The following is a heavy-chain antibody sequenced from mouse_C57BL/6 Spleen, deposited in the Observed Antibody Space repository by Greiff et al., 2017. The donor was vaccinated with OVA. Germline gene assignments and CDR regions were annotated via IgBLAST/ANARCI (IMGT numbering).Heavy chain of an antibody. V-gene: IGHV1-61*01. J-gene: IGHJ4*01. D-gene: IGHD2-4*01. CDR2: IYPSDSET. CDR1: GYTFTSYW. Sequence: VQLQQSGAELVRPGSSVKLSCKASGYTFTSYWMDWVKQRPGQGLEWIGNIYPSDSETHYNQKFKDKATLTVDKSSSTAYMQLSSLTSEDSAVYYCAREGLRHYYAMDYWGQGTSVTVSS. CDR3: AREGLRHYYAMDY.